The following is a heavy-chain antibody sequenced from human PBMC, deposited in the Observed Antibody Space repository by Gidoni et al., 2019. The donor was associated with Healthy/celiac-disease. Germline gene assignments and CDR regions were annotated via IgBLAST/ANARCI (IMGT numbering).Heavy chain of an antibody. Sequence: VQRLESGGGLVQPGGSLRLSCAASGFTFRSDAMSWVRQAPGKGMAWVSAISGSGGSTYYADSVKGRFTISRDNSKNTLYLQMNSLRAEDTAVYYCAKLGRVVIAISGFDYGGQGTLVTVSS. V-gene: IGHV3-23*01. CDR2: ISGSGGST. CDR3: AKLGRVVIAISGFDY. J-gene: IGHJ4*02. CDR1: GFTFRSDA. D-gene: IGHD2-21*01.